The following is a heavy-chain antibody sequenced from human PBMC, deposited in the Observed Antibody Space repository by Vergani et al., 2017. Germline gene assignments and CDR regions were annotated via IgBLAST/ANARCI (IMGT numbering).Heavy chain of an antibody. J-gene: IGHJ5*02. V-gene: IGHV3-7*01. CDR2: IKQDGSEK. Sequence: EVQLVESGGGLVQPGGSLRLSCAASGFTFSSYWMSWVRQAPGKGLEWVGNIKQDGSEKYYVDSVKGRFAISRDNTKNSLYLQMNSLRAEDTAVYYCAGDGLWFGESWFDPWGQGTLVTVSS. D-gene: IGHD3-10*01. CDR1: GFTFSSYW. CDR3: AGDGLWFGESWFDP.